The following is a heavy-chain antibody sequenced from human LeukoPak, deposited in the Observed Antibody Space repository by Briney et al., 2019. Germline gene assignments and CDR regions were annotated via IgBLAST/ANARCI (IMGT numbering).Heavy chain of an antibody. V-gene: IGHV3-7*01. Sequence: GGSLRLSCAASGVTFSTYWMTWVRQAPGQGLEWVANIKPDGSETYYVDPVKGRFTISRDNAKTFLYLQMNSLRGEDTAVYYCGGFGYEAAVDLWGQGTLVTVSS. CDR2: IKPDGSET. CDR3: GGFGYEAAVDL. CDR1: GVTFSTYW. J-gene: IGHJ4*02. D-gene: IGHD6-13*01.